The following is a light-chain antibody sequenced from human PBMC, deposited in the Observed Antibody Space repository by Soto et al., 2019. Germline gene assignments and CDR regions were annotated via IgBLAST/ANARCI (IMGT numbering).Light chain of an antibody. CDR3: GSYTGSIYV. J-gene: IGLJ1*01. CDR2: EVS. Sequence: QSVLTQPASVSGSPGQSITISCTGTSSDVGGYKFVSWYQQHPGKAPKLMIYEVSHRPSGVSSRFSGSKSGNTASLTISGLQAEDEADYYCGSYTGSIYVFGTGTKVTVL. CDR1: SSDVGGYKF. V-gene: IGLV2-14*01.